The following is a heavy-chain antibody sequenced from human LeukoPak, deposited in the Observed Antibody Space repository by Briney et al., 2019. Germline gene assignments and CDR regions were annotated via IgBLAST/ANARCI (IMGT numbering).Heavy chain of an antibody. D-gene: IGHD6-13*01. J-gene: IGHJ4*02. CDR1: GGPLSDYY. V-gene: IGHV4-34*01. CDR3: ARGPWYRLNY. Sequence: SETLSLTCAVYGGPLSDYYWSWIRRPPGKGLEWIGEISDNGSTKYNPSLKSRVTISGDTSKNQFSLNLSSVTAADTAVYYCARGPWYRLNYWGQGALVTVSS. CDR2: ISDNGST.